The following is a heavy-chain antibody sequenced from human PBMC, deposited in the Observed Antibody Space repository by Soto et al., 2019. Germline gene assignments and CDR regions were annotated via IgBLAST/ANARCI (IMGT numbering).Heavy chain of an antibody. CDR3: ARGLGLAAAHYYYYGMDV. D-gene: IGHD6-13*01. V-gene: IGHV4-34*01. CDR2: INHSGST. Sequence: SETLSLTCAVYGGSFSGYYWSWIRQPPGKGLEWIGEINHSGSTNYNPSLKSRVTISVDTSKNQFSLKLSSVTAADTAVYYCARGLGLAAAHYYYYGMDVWGQGTTVTVSS. CDR1: GGSFSGYY. J-gene: IGHJ6*02.